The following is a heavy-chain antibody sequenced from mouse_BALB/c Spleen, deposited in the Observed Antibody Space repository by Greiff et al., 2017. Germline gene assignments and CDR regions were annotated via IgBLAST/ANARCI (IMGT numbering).Heavy chain of an antibody. V-gene: IGHV1-54*01. Sequence: QVQLQQSGAELVRPGTSVKVSCKASGYAFTNYLIEWVKQRPGQGLEWIGVINPGSGGTNYNEKFKGKATLTADKSSSTAYMQLSSLTSDDSAVYCCARSGDYFDYWGQGTTLTVSS. J-gene: IGHJ2*01. CDR3: ARSGDYFDY. CDR2: INPGSGGT. CDR1: GYAFTNYL. D-gene: IGHD3-1*01.